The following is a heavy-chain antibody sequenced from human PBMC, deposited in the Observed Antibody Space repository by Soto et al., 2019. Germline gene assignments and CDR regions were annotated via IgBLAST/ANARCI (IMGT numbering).Heavy chain of an antibody. J-gene: IGHJ4*02. CDR1: GFTVSSNY. D-gene: IGHD6-19*01. CDR2: IYSGGST. CDR3: ARRDGWLVRY. V-gene: IGHV3-53*01. Sequence: GGSLRVSCSASGFTVSSNYRSWVRQAPGKGLEWVSVIYSGGSTYYADSVKGRFTISRDNSKNTLYLQMNSLRAEDTAVYYCARRDGWLVRYWGQGTLVTVSS.